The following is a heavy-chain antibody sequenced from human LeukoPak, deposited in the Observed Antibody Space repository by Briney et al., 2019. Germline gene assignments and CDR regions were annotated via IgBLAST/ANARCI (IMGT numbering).Heavy chain of an antibody. D-gene: IGHD3-22*01. Sequence: GGSLRLSCVTSGFTFTNHWMSWVRQAPGKGLEWVANIREDGGHTNYVDSVKGRFIISRDNAKNSLYLQVNSLRAEDTALYYCARNFGGGDSSGPYYWGQGTLVTVSS. V-gene: IGHV3-7*03. CDR1: GFTFTNHW. CDR3: ARNFGGGDSSGPYY. CDR2: IREDGGHT. J-gene: IGHJ4*02.